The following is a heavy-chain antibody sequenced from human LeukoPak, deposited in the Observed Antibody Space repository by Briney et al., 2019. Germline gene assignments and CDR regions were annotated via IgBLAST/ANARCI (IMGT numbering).Heavy chain of an antibody. CDR1: GGPISSGDYY. CDR2: IYYSGST. V-gene: IGHV4-30-4*08. J-gene: IGHJ4*02. D-gene: IGHD4-11*01. Sequence: PSETLSLTCTVSGGPISSGDYYWSWIRQPPGKGLEWIGYIYYSGSTYYNPSLKSRVTISVDTSKNQFSLKLSSVTAADTAVYYCARELSYSLSRSYYFDYWGQGTLVTVSS. CDR3: ARELSYSLSRSYYFDY.